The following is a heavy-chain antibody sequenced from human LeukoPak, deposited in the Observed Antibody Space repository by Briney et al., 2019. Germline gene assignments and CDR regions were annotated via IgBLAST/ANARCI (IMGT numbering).Heavy chain of an antibody. CDR3: ARLAAAAAKRFFDY. J-gene: IGHJ4*02. D-gene: IGHD6-13*01. CDR1: GYSFTSYW. Sequence: VESLKISCKGSGYSFTSYWIGWVRPMTGKGVEWMGILYPGDSDTRYNPSFQGQVNLSAVNSLSTAYLQWSSLKASDTAMYYFARLAAAAAKRFFDYWGQGTLVPVSS. V-gene: IGHV5-51*01. CDR2: LYPGDSDT.